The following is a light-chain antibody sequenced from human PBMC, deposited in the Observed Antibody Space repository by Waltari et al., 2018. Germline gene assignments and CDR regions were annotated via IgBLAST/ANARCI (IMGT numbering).Light chain of an antibody. CDR3: QQYSGFPRT. CDR2: WAS. J-gene: IGKJ2*01. V-gene: IGKV4-1*01. CDR1: QSVFYSSNNKNY. Sequence: DIVMTQSPDSLAVSLGERVTINCKSSQSVFYSSNNKNYLAWYQQRPGQSPKLLLYWASARASGVPDRFSGLGSGTDFTLTISCRQAEDVSFYYCQQYSGFPRTFGQGTKVEI.